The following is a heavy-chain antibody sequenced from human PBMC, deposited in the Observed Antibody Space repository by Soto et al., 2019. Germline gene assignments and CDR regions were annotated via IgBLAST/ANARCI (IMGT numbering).Heavy chain of an antibody. D-gene: IGHD2-2*01. Sequence: GGSLRLSCAASGFTFSNYALTWFRQAPGQGLEWVSTISGGGVGTYYADSVKGRFTIARDNSKHTLYLQMNSLRAEDTALYYCAKLGYCTSTSCPSFDYWGQGTLVTVSS. J-gene: IGHJ4*02. CDR3: AKLGYCTSTSCPSFDY. CDR2: ISGGGVGT. CDR1: GFTFSNYA. V-gene: IGHV3-23*01.